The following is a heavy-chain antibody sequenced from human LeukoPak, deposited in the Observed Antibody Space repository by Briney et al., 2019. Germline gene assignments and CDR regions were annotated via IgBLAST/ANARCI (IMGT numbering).Heavy chain of an antibody. Sequence: SETLSLTCTVSGGSISSGGYYWSWIRQPPGKGLEWIGYIYYSGSTYYNPSLKSRVTISVDTSKNQFSLKLSSVTAADTAVYYCARGAGYSSGWFDYWGQGTLVTVSS. CDR2: IYYSGST. CDR1: GGSISSGGYY. CDR3: ARGAGYSSGWFDY. D-gene: IGHD6-19*01. V-gene: IGHV4-30-4*07. J-gene: IGHJ4*02.